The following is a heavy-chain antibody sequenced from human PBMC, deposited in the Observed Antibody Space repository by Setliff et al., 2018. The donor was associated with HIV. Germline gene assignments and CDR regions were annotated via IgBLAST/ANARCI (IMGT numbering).Heavy chain of an antibody. V-gene: IGHV4-39*07. CDR1: GGSIKSSSYY. J-gene: IGHJ4*02. CDR3: ARERSLITNRRYFDH. D-gene: IGHD3-16*01. Sequence: SETLSLTCTVSGGSIKSSSYYWGWIRQPPGKGLEWIGSIFYSGDTYYNPSLKSRVTISVDTSKHQFSLKVSSVTAADTAVYYCARERSLITNRRYFDHWGQGTLVTVSS. CDR2: IFYSGDT.